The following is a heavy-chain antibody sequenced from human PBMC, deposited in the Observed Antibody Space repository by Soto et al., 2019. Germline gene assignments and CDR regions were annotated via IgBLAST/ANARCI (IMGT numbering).Heavy chain of an antibody. J-gene: IGHJ4*02. D-gene: IGHD2-2*03. Sequence: ASVKVSCKASGYTSTDFGLIWVRQAPGQGPEWMGWVSAYNGNTNYAQKLQGRVTMTRDTSTSTAYMELRSLRSDDTAMYYCAREMPGYCSNSACLPGYWGQGILVTVSS. CDR1: GYTSTDFG. CDR2: VSAYNGNT. V-gene: IGHV1-18*01. CDR3: AREMPGYCSNSACLPGY.